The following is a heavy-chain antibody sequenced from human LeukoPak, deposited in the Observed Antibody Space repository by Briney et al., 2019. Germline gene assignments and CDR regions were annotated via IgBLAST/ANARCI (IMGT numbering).Heavy chain of an antibody. V-gene: IGHV4-39*01. Sequence: SETLSLTCTVSGGSISSSSYYWGWIRQPPGKGLEWIGSIYYSGSTSYNPSLKSRVTISVDTSKNQFSLKLSSVTAADTAVYYCARPRSFSPFFYYWGQGTLVTVSS. J-gene: IGHJ4*02. CDR3: ARPRSFSPFFYY. D-gene: IGHD1-26*01. CDR2: IYYSGST. CDR1: GGSISSSSYY.